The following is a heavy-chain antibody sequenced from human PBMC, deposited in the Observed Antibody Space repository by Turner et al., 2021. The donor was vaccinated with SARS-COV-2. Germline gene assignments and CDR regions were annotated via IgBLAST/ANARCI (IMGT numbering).Heavy chain of an antibody. CDR2: IYSGGST. D-gene: IGHD2-15*01. CDR1: GFTVSSNY. J-gene: IGHJ4*02. V-gene: IGHV3-53*01. Sequence: EVQLVASGGGLLQPGGSLRLSCAASGFTVSSNYMSWVRQAPGKGLEWVSVIYSGGSTFYADSVKGRFTISRDNSKNTLYLQMNSLRAEDTAVYYCARDLGGLRFDYWGQGTLVTVSS. CDR3: ARDLGGLRFDY.